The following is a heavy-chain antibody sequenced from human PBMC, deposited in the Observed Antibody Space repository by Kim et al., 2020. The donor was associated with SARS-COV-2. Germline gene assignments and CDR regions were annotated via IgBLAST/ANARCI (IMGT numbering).Heavy chain of an antibody. D-gene: IGHD6-19*01. V-gene: IGHV1-18*01. CDR2: T. J-gene: IGHJ4*02. Sequence: TKDAQNHQSRLTMATDTSTSTVYMELKNLRSDDTAVYYCATGIGSGWFFDYWGQGTLVTVSS. CDR3: ATGIGSGWFFDY.